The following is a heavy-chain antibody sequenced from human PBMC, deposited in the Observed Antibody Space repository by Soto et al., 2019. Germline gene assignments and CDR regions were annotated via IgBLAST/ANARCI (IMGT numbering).Heavy chain of an antibody. V-gene: IGHV3-23*01. CDR1: GFTFSSYA. CDR2: ISGSGGST. D-gene: IGHD3-10*01. CDR3: AKDGSTRGVGSFPGRRKENWFDP. J-gene: IGHJ5*02. Sequence: GGSLRLSCAASGFTFSSYAMSWVRQAPGKGLEWVSAISGSGGSTYYADSVKGRFTISRDNSKNTLYLQMNSLRAEDTAVYYCAKDGSTRGVGSFPGRRKENWFDPWGQGTLVTVSS.